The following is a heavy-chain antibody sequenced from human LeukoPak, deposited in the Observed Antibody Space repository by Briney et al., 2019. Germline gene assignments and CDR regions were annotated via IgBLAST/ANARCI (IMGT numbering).Heavy chain of an antibody. D-gene: IGHD3-3*01. CDR2: ISYSGST. Sequence: SETLPLTCTVSGGSISSYYWSWIRQPPGKGLEWIGYISYSGSTNYHPSLKSRVTISADTSKNQFSLKLSSVTAADTAMYYCARGGRNIAIEGTSDIWGQGTMVTVSS. CDR1: GGSISSYY. V-gene: IGHV4-59*01. CDR3: ARGGRNIAIEGTSDI. J-gene: IGHJ3*02.